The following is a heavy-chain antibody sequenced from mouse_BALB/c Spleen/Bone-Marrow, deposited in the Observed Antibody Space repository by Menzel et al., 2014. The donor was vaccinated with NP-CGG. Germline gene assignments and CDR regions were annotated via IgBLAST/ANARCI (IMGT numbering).Heavy chain of an antibody. CDR2: INPYNGGT. CDR1: GYSFTGYT. D-gene: IGHD3-2*01. CDR3: ARGQLGLKYYAMDY. Sequence: VQLQQSGPELVKPGASMKISCKVSGYSFTGYTMNWVKQSHGKNLEWIGLINPYNGGTSYNQKFKGKATLTVDKSSSTAYMELLSLTSEDSAVYYCARGQLGLKYYAMDYWGQGTSVTVSS. V-gene: IGHV1-26*01. J-gene: IGHJ4*01.